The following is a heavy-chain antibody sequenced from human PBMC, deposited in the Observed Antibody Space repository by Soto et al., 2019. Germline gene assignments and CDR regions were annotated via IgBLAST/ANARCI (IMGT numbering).Heavy chain of an antibody. CDR3: ANSIAAAGTGYYYYGMDV. CDR2: ISYDGSNK. CDR1: GFTFSSYG. D-gene: IGHD6-13*01. V-gene: IGHV3-30*18. Sequence: GGSLRLSCAASGFTFSSYGMHWVRQAPGKGLEWVAVISYDGSNKYYADSVKGRFTISRDNSKNTLYLKMNSLRAEDTAVYYCANSIAAAGTGYYYYGMDVWGQGTTVTVSS. J-gene: IGHJ6*02.